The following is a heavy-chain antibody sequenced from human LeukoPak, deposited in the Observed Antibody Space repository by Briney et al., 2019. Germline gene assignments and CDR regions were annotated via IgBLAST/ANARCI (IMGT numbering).Heavy chain of an antibody. CDR1: GFTFSSYD. CDR3: ARSCYNLDY. V-gene: IGHV3-33*01. J-gene: IGHJ4*02. CDR2: IRYDGSNE. Sequence: GRSLRLSCAASGFTFSSYDMHWVRQAPGKGPEWVAIIRYDGSNENYADSVKGRFTISRDNSKKTLYLQMNSLRAEDTAVYYCARSCYNLDYWGQGTLVTVSS. D-gene: IGHD5-24*01.